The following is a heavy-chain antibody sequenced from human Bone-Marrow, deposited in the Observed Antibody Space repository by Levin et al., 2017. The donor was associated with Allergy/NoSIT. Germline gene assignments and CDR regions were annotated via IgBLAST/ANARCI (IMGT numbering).Heavy chain of an antibody. CDR3: ARERSRRITMVRGVQNPFDP. D-gene: IGHD3-10*01. CDR1: GFTFSSYG. V-gene: IGHV3-33*01. J-gene: IGHJ5*02. Sequence: GGSLRLSCAASGFTFSSYGMHWVRQAPGKGLEWVAVIWYDGSNKYYADSVKGRFTISRDNSKNTLYLQMNSLRAEDTAVYYCARERSRRITMVRGVQNPFDPWGQGTLVTVSS. CDR2: IWYDGSNK.